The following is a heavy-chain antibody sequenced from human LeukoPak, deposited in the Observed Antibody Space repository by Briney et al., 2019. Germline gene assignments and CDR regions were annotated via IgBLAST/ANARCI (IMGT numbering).Heavy chain of an antibody. Sequence: GGSLRLSCAASGFTFSSYWMQWVRQAPGKGLVWVSRINSDGSSTSYADSVKGRFTISRDNAKNTLYLQMNSLRAEDTAVYYCARVAETIYYGDCGDYWGQGTLVTVSS. V-gene: IGHV3-74*01. CDR3: ARVAETIYYGDCGDY. J-gene: IGHJ4*02. D-gene: IGHD4-17*01. CDR1: GFTFSSYW. CDR2: INSDGSST.